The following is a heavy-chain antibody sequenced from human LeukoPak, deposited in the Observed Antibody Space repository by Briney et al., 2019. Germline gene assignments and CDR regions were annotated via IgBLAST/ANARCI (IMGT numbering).Heavy chain of an antibody. D-gene: IGHD2-15*01. CDR3: ARGEGWYCSGGSCYPTPDFDY. V-gene: IGHV4-39*07. CDR1: GGSVSRSPYY. CDR2: IYYRGRT. Sequence: RPSETLSLTCTVSGGSVSRSPYYWGWIRQPPGKGLEWIGNIYYRGRTYYNPSLKSRVTISVDTSKNQFSLKLSSVTAADTAVYYCARGEGWYCSGGSCYPTPDFDYWGQGTLVTVSS. J-gene: IGHJ4*02.